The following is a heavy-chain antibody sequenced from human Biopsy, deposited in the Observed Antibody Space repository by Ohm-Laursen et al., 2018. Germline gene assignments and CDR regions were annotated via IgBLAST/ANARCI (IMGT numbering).Heavy chain of an antibody. CDR3: VRLNRRGNIIFFDY. D-gene: IGHD3/OR15-3a*01. CDR2: RFHSGSP. Sequence: SETLSLTCTVSGGSITADFWTWIRQTPGERLEWIGYRFHSGSPMYNPSLKSRVTISVDTSKIQFSLTFPSVTAADTAVYYCVRLNRRGNIIFFDYWGRGTLVTVSS. J-gene: IGHJ4*02. CDR1: GGSITADF. V-gene: IGHV4-59*08.